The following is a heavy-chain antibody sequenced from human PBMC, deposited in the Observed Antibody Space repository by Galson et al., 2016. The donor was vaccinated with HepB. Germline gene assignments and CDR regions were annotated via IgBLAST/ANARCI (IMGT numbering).Heavy chain of an antibody. V-gene: IGHV3-30*18. Sequence: SLRLSCAASGFTFSNYGMHWVRQAPGKGLEWVAVISDDESNEYYADSVKGRFTISRDNSKNTLYLQMTSLRAEDTAVYYCANSGLLRFLEWLLPFDCLGQGTLVTVSS. CDR1: GFTFSNYG. CDR3: ANSGLLRFLEWLLPFDC. CDR2: ISDDESNE. J-gene: IGHJ4*02. D-gene: IGHD3-3*01.